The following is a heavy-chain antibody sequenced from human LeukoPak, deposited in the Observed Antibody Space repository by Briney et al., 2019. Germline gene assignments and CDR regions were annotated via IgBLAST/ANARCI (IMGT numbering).Heavy chain of an antibody. V-gene: IGHV4-59*01. CDR3: ATATLGKDWYIYALHA. Sequence: PAETLRLTCTVSGGTITSYCMNWIRQPPGKGLEWIGHIYYTGSTNYNPSLKSRVSISLDTSKNQFSLKLNSMTTADTAVYYCATATLGKDWYIYALHAWGHEGKVTVSS. J-gene: IGHJ3*01. CDR1: GGTITSYC. CDR2: IYYTGST. D-gene: IGHD3-9*01.